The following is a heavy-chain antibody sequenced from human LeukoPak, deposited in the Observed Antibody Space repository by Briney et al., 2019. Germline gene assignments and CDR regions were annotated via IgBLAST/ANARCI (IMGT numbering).Heavy chain of an antibody. CDR1: GGSFSGYY. D-gene: IGHD3-10*02. V-gene: IGHV4-34*01. CDR2: INHSGST. CDR3: ASGLFPHY. Sequence: SETLSLTCAVYGGSFSGYYWSWIRQPLGKGLEWIGEINHSGSTNYNPSLKSRVTISVDTSKNQFSLKLSSVTAADTAVYYCASGLFPHYWGQGTLVTVSS. J-gene: IGHJ4*02.